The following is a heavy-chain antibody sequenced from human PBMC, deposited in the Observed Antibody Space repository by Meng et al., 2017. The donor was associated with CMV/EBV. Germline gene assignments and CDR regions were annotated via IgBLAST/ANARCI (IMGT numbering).Heavy chain of an antibody. CDR3: ARLCFPGAGGECYYYGMDV. V-gene: IGHV5-51*01. CDR1: GYSFTSYW. CDR2: IYPGDSDT. J-gene: IGHJ6*02. Sequence: TVSCKGSGYSFTSYWIGWVRQMPGKGLEWMGIIYPGDSDTRYRLSFHGQVTISADKSISTAYLQWSSLKASDTAMYYCARLCFPGAGGECYYYGMDVWGQGTTVTVSS. D-gene: IGHD3-16*01.